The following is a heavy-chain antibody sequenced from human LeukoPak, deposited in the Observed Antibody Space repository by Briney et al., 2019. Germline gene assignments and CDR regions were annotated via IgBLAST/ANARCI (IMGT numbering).Heavy chain of an antibody. CDR2: ISYDGSNK. V-gene: IGHV3-30*18. D-gene: IGHD3-16*02. J-gene: IGHJ4*02. CDR1: GFTFSSYG. CDR3: AKYRSPGSRTFDY. Sequence: GGSLRLSCAASGFTFSSYGMHWVRQAPGKGLEWVAVISYDGSNKYYADSVKGRFTISRDNSKNTLYLQMGSLRAEDTALYFCAKYRSPGSRTFDYWGRGTLVTVSS.